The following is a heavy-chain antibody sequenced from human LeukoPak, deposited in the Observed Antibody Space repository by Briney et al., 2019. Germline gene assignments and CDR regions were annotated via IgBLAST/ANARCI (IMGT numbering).Heavy chain of an antibody. V-gene: IGHV3-30*03. Sequence: GGSLRLSCAASGFTFSSYGMHWVRQAPGKGLEWVAVISYDGSNKYYADSVKGRFTISRDNSKNTLYLQMNSLRAEDTAVYYXXXXGSSGWYYFDYWGQGTLVTVSS. J-gene: IGHJ4*02. D-gene: IGHD6-19*01. CDR2: ISYDGSNK. CDR1: GFTFSSYG. CDR3: XXXGSSGWYYFDY.